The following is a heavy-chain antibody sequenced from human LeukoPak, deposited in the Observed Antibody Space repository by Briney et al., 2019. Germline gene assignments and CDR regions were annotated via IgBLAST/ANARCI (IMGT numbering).Heavy chain of an antibody. CDR2: INHSGNS. D-gene: IGHD2/OR15-2a*01. J-gene: IGHJ3*01. Sequence: KASETLSLTCGVYGESFSDYYFTWIRQPPGKGLEWIGDINHSGNSSYNKSLRSRITISLDTSKKQVSLKLSSVTAADTAVYYCEMFSAKGGDALDLWGQGTVVNVSS. CDR1: GESFSDYY. CDR3: EMFSAKGGDALDL. V-gene: IGHV4-34*01.